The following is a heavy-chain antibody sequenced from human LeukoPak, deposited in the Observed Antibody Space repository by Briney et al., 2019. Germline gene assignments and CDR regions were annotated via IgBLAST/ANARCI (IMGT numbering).Heavy chain of an antibody. CDR1: GYTFTGYY. CDR2: INPNSGGT. V-gene: IGHV1-2*02. CDR3: ARGSGIAAAGTMDV. Sequence: ASVKVSCKASGYTFTGYYMHWVRQAPGQGLEWMGWINPNSGGTNYAQKFQGRVTMTRDTSISTAYMELSRLRSDDTAVYYCARGSGIAAAGTMDVWGKGTTVAVSS. J-gene: IGHJ6*04. D-gene: IGHD6-13*01.